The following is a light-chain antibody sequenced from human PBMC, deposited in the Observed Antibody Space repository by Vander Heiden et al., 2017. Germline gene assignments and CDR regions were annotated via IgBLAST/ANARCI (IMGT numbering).Light chain of an antibody. Sequence: AIRMTQSPSSLSASTGDRVTITCRASQGIASYLAWYQQKPGKAPKLLIYGSSTLQSGVPSRISGSGSGTDFTLTISRLQSEDFATYYCQQYYAYPRTFGQGTKVEIK. CDR1: QGIASY. CDR2: GSS. CDR3: QQYYAYPRT. J-gene: IGKJ1*01. V-gene: IGKV1-8*01.